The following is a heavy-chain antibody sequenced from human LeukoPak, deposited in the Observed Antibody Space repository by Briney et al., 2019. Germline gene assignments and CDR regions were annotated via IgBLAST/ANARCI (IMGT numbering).Heavy chain of an antibody. CDR2: IYYSGST. V-gene: IGHV4-39*07. D-gene: IGHD3-10*01. CDR1: GGSISSNSCY. J-gene: IGHJ3*02. CDR3: ARSDGYGLVGI. Sequence: SETLSLTCTVSGGSISSNSCYWGWIRQPPGKGLKWIGSIYYSGSTYYNPSLKGRVTISVDTSKNQFSLKLSSVTAAGTAVYYCARSDGYGLVGIWGQGTMVTVSS.